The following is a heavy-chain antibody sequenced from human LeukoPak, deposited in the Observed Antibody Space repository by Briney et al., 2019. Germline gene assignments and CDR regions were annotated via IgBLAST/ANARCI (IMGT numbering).Heavy chain of an antibody. V-gene: IGHV7-4-1*02. J-gene: IGHJ4*02. CDR3: ACYDCGDY. CDR2: INTNTGSP. D-gene: IGHD2-2*01. CDR1: RYTFTSYA. Sequence: ASVKVSCKASRYTFTSYAMNWVRQVPGQGLEWMGWINTNTGSPTYAQASTGRFVFSLDTSVSTAYLQISSLKTEDTAVYYCACYDCGDYWGQGTLVTVSS.